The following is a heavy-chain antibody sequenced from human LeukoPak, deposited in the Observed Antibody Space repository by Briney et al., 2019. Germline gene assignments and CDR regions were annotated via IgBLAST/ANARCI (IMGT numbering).Heavy chain of an antibody. CDR2: ISSSSSYI. V-gene: IGHV3-21*01. J-gene: IGHJ3*02. Sequence: SGGSLRLSCAASGFTFSSYSMNWVRQAPGKGLEWVSSISSSSSYIYYADSVKGRFTISRDNAKNSLYLQMNSLRAEDTAVYYCAREIQLWLGAFDIWGQGTMVTVSS. CDR1: GFTFSSYS. D-gene: IGHD5-18*01. CDR3: AREIQLWLGAFDI.